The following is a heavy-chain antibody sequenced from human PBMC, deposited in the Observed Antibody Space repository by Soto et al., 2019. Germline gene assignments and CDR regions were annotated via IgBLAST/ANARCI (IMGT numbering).Heavy chain of an antibody. CDR1: GFTFSSYS. V-gene: IGHV3-21*01. Sequence: GGPLRLSCAASGFTFSSYSMNWVGQAPGKGLEWVSSISSSSSYIYYADSVKGRFTISRDNAKNSLYLQMNSLRAEDTAVYYCARERTLSGSFVYWGQGTLVTVSS. CDR2: ISSSSSYI. D-gene: IGHD1-26*01. CDR3: ARERTLSGSFVY. J-gene: IGHJ4*02.